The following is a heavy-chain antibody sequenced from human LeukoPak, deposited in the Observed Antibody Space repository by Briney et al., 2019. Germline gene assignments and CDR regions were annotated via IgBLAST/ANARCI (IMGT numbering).Heavy chain of an antibody. J-gene: IGHJ4*02. CDR3: ARGNTAMVTPFGY. CDR2: ISSNGGST. D-gene: IGHD5-18*01. CDR1: GFTFSSYA. Sequence: QPGGSLRLSCAASGFTFSSYAMHWVRQAPGKGLEYVSAISSNGGSTYYANSVKGRFTISRDNSKNTLYLQMGSLRAEDMAVYYCARGNTAMVTPFGYWGQGTLVTVSS. V-gene: IGHV3-64*01.